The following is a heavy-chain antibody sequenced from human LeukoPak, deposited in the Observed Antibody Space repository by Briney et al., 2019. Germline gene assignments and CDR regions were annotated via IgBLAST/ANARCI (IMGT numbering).Heavy chain of an antibody. CDR2: IYPGDSDT. J-gene: IGHJ5*02. CDR1: GYTFTSYW. Sequence: GASVKVSCKASGYTFTSYWIGWVRQMPGKGLEWMGIIYPGDSDTRYSPSFQGQVTISADKSISTAYLQWSSLKASDTAMYYCARLANQLPDQWGQGTLVTVSS. CDR3: ARLANQLPDQ. V-gene: IGHV5-51*01. D-gene: IGHD2-2*01.